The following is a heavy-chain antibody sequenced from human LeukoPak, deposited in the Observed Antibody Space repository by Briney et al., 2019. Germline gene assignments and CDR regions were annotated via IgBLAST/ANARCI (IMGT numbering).Heavy chain of an antibody. Sequence: PPGGSLRLSCAASGFTFSSYSMNWVRQAPGKGLEWVSYISSSSSTIYYADSVKGRFTISRDNAKNSLYLQMNSLRAEDTAVYYCARDVRYYDSSGYYLAEYFQHWGQGTLVTVSS. J-gene: IGHJ1*01. D-gene: IGHD3-22*01. CDR1: GFTFSSYS. CDR3: ARDVRYYDSSGYYLAEYFQH. V-gene: IGHV3-48*04. CDR2: ISSSSSTI.